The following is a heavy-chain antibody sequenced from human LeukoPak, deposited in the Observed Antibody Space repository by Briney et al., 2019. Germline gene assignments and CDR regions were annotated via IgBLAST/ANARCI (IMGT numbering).Heavy chain of an antibody. CDR2: IRSKAYGETA. V-gene: IGHV3-49*03. CDR3: TRDRGAYNLYGY. J-gene: IGHJ4*02. CDR1: GFTFGDYA. Sequence: PGGSLRLSCTASGFTFGDYAMSWIRQAPGKVLEWVGFIRSKAYGETADYAASVEGRFTISRDDSKAIAYLQMNSLKTEDTAVYHCTRDRGAYNLYGYWGQGTLVTVSS. D-gene: IGHD1-1*01.